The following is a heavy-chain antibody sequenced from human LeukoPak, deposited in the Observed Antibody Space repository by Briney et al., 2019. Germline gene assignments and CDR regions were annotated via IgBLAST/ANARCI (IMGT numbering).Heavy chain of an antibody. CDR2: FSGGGGNT. V-gene: IGHV3-23*01. J-gene: IGHJ4*02. Sequence: GGSLRLSCVVFEFAFDDYGMSWVRQAPGKGLEWVSTFSGGGGNTYYADSVKGRFTISRDNAKNSLYLQMNSLRAEDTAVYYCARETPYSSSWTVFDYWGLGTLVTVSS. CDR3: ARETPYSSSWTVFDY. CDR1: EFAFDDYG. D-gene: IGHD6-13*01.